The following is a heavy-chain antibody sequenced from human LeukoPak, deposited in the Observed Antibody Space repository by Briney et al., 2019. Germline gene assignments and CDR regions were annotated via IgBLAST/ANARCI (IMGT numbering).Heavy chain of an antibody. CDR1: GYTFTGYY. CDR2: INPNSGGT. Sequence: GASVKVSCKASGYTFTGYYMHWVRQAPGQGLEWMAWINPNSGGTNYAQKFQGRVTMTRDTFISTAYMELSRLRSDDTAVYYCAREYNGSYQSSPDYWGQGTLVTVSS. D-gene: IGHD1-26*01. CDR3: AREYNGSYQSSPDY. V-gene: IGHV1-2*02. J-gene: IGHJ4*02.